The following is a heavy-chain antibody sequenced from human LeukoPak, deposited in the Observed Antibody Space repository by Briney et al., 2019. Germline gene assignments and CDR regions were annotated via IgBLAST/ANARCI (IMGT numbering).Heavy chain of an antibody. CDR3: ARAGYGDSDFDY. CDR1: GGSISSYY. D-gene: IGHD4-17*01. CDR2: IYYTGST. V-gene: IGHV4-59*01. Sequence: SETLSLTCTVSGGSISSYYWNWIRQPPGKGLEWIGYIYYTGSTNYNSSLKSRVTISADTSKNQFSLNLTSVTAADTAVYYCARAGYGDSDFDYWGQGTLVTVSS. J-gene: IGHJ4*02.